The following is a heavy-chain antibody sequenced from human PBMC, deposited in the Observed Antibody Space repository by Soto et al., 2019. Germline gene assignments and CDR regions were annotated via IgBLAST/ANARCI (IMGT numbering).Heavy chain of an antibody. CDR3: AKDAVSGDGVWLLDS. V-gene: IGHV3-23*01. Sequence: PGGSLRLSCAASGFPFRIYAMSLARQSPGKGLEWVSSLLLSGSSTYYADSVKGRFTISSDISANSLYLQMDSLRAEDTAVYYCAKDAVSGDGVWLLDSWGQGTGVTVSS. J-gene: IGHJ5*02. D-gene: IGHD4-17*01. CDR1: GFPFRIYA. CDR2: LLLSGSST.